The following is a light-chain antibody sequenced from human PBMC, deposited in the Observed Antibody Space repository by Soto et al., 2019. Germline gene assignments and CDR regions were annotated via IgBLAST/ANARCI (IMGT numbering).Light chain of an antibody. CDR3: QSYDSSLSVYV. V-gene: IGLV1-40*01. CDR1: SSNIGAGYD. CDR2: GNS. Sequence: QSVLTQPPSVSGAPGQRVTISCTGSSSNIGAGYDVHWYQQLPGTAPKLLIYGNSNRPSGVPDRFSDSKSGTSASLAITGLQAGDEADYYCQSYDSSLSVYVFGTGTKSPS. J-gene: IGLJ1*01.